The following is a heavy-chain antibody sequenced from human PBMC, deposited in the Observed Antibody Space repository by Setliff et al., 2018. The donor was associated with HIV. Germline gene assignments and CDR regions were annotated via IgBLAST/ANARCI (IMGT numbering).Heavy chain of an antibody. V-gene: IGHV5-51*01. J-gene: IGHJ6*03. D-gene: IGHD1-1*01. CDR1: GYSFTSYW. CDR3: ARRIVGWNPYFYYYMDV. CDR2: IYPADSDT. Sequence: PGESLKISCKGSGYSFTSYWIAWVRQMPGKGLEWMGIIYPADSDTKYSPSFQGQVTISADKSISTAYLQWSSLKASDTAMYFCARRIVGWNPYFYYYMDVWGKGTTVTVSS.